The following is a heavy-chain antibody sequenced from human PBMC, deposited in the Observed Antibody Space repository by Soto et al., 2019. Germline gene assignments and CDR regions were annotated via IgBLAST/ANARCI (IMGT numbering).Heavy chain of an antibody. D-gene: IGHD6-13*01. Sequence: SETLSLTCTVSGGSVSSGSYYWSWIRQPPGKGLEWIGYIYYSGSTNYNTSLKSRVTISVDTSKNQFSLKLSSVTAADTAVYYCARYNNNWYWFDPWGQGTLVTVSS. V-gene: IGHV4-61*01. CDR3: ARYNNNWYWFDP. CDR1: GGSVSSGSYY. CDR2: IYYSGST. J-gene: IGHJ5*02.